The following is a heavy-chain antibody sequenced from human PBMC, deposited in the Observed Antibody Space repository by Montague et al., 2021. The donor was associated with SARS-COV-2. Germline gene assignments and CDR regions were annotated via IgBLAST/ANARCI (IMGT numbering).Heavy chain of an antibody. CDR3: ARLGIMTGYPFEY. CDR2: IRGNGGNT. V-gene: IGHV3-23*01. J-gene: IGHJ4*02. Sequence: SLRLSCAASGFTFSSYAMHWVRQAPGKGLEWVARIRGNGGNTYYADSVKGRFTISRDNLKNTLYLQMNSLRAEDTAVYYCARLGIMTGYPFEYWGQGTLVTVSS. CDR1: GFTFSSYA. D-gene: IGHD3-9*01.